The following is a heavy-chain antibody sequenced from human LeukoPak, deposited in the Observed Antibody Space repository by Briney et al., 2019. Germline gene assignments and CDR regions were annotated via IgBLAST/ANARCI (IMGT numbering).Heavy chain of an antibody. V-gene: IGHV3-66*04. CDR1: GLTASSNY. Sequence: PGGSLRLSCAAPGLTASSNYMSSGPRAPAKGLHQGSVLCSAGTTYYAESGRGRVFISGDNSKKTVYLQMNSVRAEDTAVYYCARQGSSGWDQFWFDPWGQGTLVTVSS. CDR3: ARQGSSGWDQFWFDP. CDR2: LCSAGTT. D-gene: IGHD6-19*01. J-gene: IGHJ5*02.